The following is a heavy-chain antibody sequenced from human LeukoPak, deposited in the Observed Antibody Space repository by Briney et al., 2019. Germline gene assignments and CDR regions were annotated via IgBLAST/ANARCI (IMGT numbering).Heavy chain of an antibody. V-gene: IGHV3-30*04. CDR1: GFTFSSYA. D-gene: IGHD1-26*01. J-gene: IGHJ6*03. CDR3: ARGPIVGATTHYYYYYMDV. Sequence: GGSLRLSCAASGFTFSSYAMHWVRQAPGKGLEWVAAISYDGSNKYYADSVKGRFTISRDNSKNTLYLQMNSLRAEDTAVHYCARGPIVGATTHYYYYYMDVWGKGTTVTVSS. CDR2: ISYDGSNK.